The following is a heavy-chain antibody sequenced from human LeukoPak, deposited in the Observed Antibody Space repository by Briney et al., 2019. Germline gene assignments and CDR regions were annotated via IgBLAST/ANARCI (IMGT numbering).Heavy chain of an antibody. CDR1: GFSISDHY. D-gene: IGHD3-10*01. CDR2: VTSSGSST. V-gene: IGHV3-11*01. J-gene: IGHJ4*02. Sequence: GGSLRLSYAASGFSISDHYMSWIRQSPGKGLEWISYVTSSGSSTKYADSVKGRFTISRDNAKNSVALQMNSLRAEDTAVYYCTRERPGSYYAFESWGQGTLVTVSS. CDR3: TRERPGSYYAFES.